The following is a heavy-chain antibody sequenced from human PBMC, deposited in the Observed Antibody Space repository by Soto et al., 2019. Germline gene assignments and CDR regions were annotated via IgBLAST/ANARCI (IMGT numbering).Heavy chain of an antibody. V-gene: IGHV1-18*04. CDR3: ARDLGYSSPSLYYYCGMDV. D-gene: IGHD6-6*01. Sequence: QVQLVQSGAEVKKPGASVKVSCKASGYTFTSYGISWVRQAPGQGLEWMGWISAYNGNTNYAQKLQGRVTMTTDTTTSTAYMELRSLRSDDTAVYYCARDLGYSSPSLYYYCGMDVWGQGTTVTVSS. CDR2: ISAYNGNT. J-gene: IGHJ6*02. CDR1: GYTFTSYG.